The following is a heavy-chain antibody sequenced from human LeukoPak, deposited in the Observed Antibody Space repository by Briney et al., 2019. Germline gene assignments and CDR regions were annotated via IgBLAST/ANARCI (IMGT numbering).Heavy chain of an antibody. CDR3: ARGEYCSSTSPCLDP. Sequence: GGSLRLSCAASGFTLSSYEMNWVRQAPGKGLEWVSYISSSGSTIYYADSVKGRFTISRDNAKNSLYLQMNSLRAEDTAVYYCARGEYCSSTSPCLDPWGQGTLVTVSS. CDR1: GFTLSSYE. D-gene: IGHD2-2*01. CDR2: ISSSGSTI. J-gene: IGHJ5*02. V-gene: IGHV3-48*03.